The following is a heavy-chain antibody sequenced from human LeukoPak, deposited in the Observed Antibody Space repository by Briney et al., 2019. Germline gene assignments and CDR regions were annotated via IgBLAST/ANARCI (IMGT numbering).Heavy chain of an antibody. CDR1: GFTFSSYA. CDR2: ISGSGGST. V-gene: IGHV3-23*01. CDR3: AKVLKSCSGGSCYPYYYGMDV. D-gene: IGHD2-15*01. Sequence: GGSLRLSCAASGFTFSSYAMSWVRQAPGKGLEWVSAISGSGGSTYYADSVKGRFTISRDNSKNTLYLQMNSLRAEDTAVYYCAKVLKSCSGGSCYPYYYGMDVWGQGTTVTVSS. J-gene: IGHJ6*02.